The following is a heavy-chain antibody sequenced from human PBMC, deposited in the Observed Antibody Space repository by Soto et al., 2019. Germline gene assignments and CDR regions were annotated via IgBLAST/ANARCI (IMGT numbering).Heavy chain of an antibody. CDR2: INHSGST. V-gene: IGHV4-34*01. D-gene: IGHD2-8*01. Sequence: SETLSLTCAVYGESVSGYYWSWIRQPPGKGLEWIGEINHSGSTNYNPSLKSRVTISVDTSKNQFSLKLSSVTAADTAVYYCARIEAYCTNGVCYSRNPPDYWGQGTLVTV. CDR1: GESVSGYY. J-gene: IGHJ4*02. CDR3: ARIEAYCTNGVCYSRNPPDY.